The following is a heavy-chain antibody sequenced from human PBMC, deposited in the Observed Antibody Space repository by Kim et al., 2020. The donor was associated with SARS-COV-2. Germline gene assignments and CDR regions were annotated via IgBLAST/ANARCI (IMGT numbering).Heavy chain of an antibody. CDR3: ARGLGGATR. Sequence: SETLSLTCAVYGGSFSGYYWSWIRQPPGKGLEWIGEINHSGSTNYNPSLKSRVTISVDTSKNQFSLKLSSVTAADTAVYYCARGLGGATRWGQGTLVTVSS. V-gene: IGHV4-34*01. CDR2: INHSGST. J-gene: IGHJ4*02. D-gene: IGHD1-26*01. CDR1: GGSFSGYY.